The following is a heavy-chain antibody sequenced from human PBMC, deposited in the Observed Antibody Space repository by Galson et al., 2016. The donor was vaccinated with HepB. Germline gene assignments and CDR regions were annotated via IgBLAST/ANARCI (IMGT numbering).Heavy chain of an antibody. V-gene: IGHV3-33*01. CDR1: GFPFSSYG. Sequence: LRLSCAASGFPFSSYGIHWVRQAPGKGLEWVAVVWYDGSRKYYVDSVRGRFTISRDNFKNMVYLQMNSLRAEDTAVYYCARDRRSGSYGDDFHIWGQGTMVTISS. CDR2: VWYDGSRK. D-gene: IGHD1-26*01. CDR3: ARDRRSGSYGDDFHI. J-gene: IGHJ3*02.